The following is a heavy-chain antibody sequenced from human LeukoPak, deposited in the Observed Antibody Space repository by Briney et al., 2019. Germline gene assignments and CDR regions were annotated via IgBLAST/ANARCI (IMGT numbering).Heavy chain of an antibody. CDR1: GGTFSSYA. D-gene: IGHD6-19*01. CDR2: IIPILGIA. CDR3: ARDQGIAVAGTPRY. J-gene: IGHJ4*02. V-gene: IGHV1-69*04. Sequence: SVKVSCKASGGTFSSYAISWVRQAPGQGLEWMGRIIPILGIANYAQKFQGRVTITADKSTSTAYMELSSLRSEDTAVYYCARDQGIAVAGTPRYWGQETLVTVSS.